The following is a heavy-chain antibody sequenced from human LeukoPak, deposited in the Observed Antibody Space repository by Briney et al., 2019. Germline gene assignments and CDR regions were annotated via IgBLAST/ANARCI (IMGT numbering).Heavy chain of an antibody. V-gene: IGHV3-49*03. CDR2: IRDKSHGGTT. D-gene: IGHD2-8*01. Sequence: PGGSLRLSCTASGFSLGDYGLSWFRQAPGKGLEWVGFIRDKSHGGTTEYAASVEGRFTISREDSKTIAYLLMKSLKMEDTAVYYCTRFMIGMLGNDWFDPWGQGTLVTVSS. J-gene: IGHJ5*02. CDR3: TRFMIGMLGNDWFDP. CDR1: GFSLGDYG.